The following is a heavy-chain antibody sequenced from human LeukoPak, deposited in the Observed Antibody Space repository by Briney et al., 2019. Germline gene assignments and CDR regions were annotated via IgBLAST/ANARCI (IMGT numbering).Heavy chain of an antibody. Sequence: SETLSLTCAVYGGPFSGYYWSWVRQPPGKGLEWIGEINHSGSTTYNPSPKSRVTISVDTSKNQSSLKLSSVTAADTAVYYCARSRLVLYYYYYYMDVWGKGTTVTVSS. V-gene: IGHV4-34*01. CDR2: INHSGST. CDR1: GGPFSGYY. D-gene: IGHD3-9*01. CDR3: ARSRLVLYYYYYYMDV. J-gene: IGHJ6*03.